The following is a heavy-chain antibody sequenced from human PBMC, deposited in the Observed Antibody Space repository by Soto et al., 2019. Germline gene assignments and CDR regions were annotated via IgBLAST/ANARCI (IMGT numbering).Heavy chain of an antibody. D-gene: IGHD3-22*01. V-gene: IGHV3-30-3*01. Sequence: QVKLVESGGGVVQPGRSLRLSCVASGFTFSTSAMHWVRQAPGKGPEWVAVISYEGTNKDYADSLKDRFTISRDNSKNTLYLQMNSLRPEDTALYSSASERVGHYYETIGFYGGCDHWGQGTLVAVSS. CDR2: ISYEGTNK. J-gene: IGHJ4*02. CDR1: GFTFSTSA. CDR3: ASERVGHYYETIGFYGGCDH.